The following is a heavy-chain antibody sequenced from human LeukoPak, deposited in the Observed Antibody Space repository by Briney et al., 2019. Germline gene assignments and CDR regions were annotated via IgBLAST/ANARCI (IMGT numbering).Heavy chain of an antibody. CDR1: GYTLTELS. CDR2: FDPEDGET. CDR3: ATAGPYDFGFDY. J-gene: IGHJ4*02. V-gene: IGHV1-24*01. D-gene: IGHD3-3*01. Sequence: GASVEVSCKVSGYTLTELSMHWVRQAPGKGLEWMGGFDPEDGETIYAQKFQGRVTMTEDTSTDTAYMELSSLRSEDTAVYYCATAGPYDFGFDYWGQGTLVTVSS.